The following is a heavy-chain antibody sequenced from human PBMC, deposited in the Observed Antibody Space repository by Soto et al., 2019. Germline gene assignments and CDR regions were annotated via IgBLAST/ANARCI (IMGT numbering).Heavy chain of an antibody. J-gene: IGHJ4*02. Sequence: PGGSLRLSCAASGFTFSSYGMHWVRQAPGKGLEWVAVISYDGSNKYYADSVKGRFTISRDNSKNTLYLQMNSLRAEDTAAYYCAKGEEHIVVVTATTDYWGQGTLVTVSS. CDR1: GFTFSSYG. CDR3: AKGEEHIVVVTATTDY. V-gene: IGHV3-30*18. D-gene: IGHD2-21*02. CDR2: ISYDGSNK.